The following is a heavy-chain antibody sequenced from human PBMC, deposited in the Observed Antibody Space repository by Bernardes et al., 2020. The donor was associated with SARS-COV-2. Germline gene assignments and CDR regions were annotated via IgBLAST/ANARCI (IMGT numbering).Heavy chain of an antibody. D-gene: IGHD2-15*01. J-gene: IGHJ6*02. V-gene: IGHV3-7*01. CDR1: GFTFSSYW. CDR2: IKQDGSEK. CDR3: ARAGPHCSGGSCYSTYYYYGMDV. Sequence: GGSLRLSCAASGFTFSSYWMSWVRQAPGKGLEWVANIKQDGSEKYYVDSVKGRFTLSRDNAKNSLYLQMNSLRAEDTAVYYCARAGPHCSGGSCYSTYYYYGMDVWGQGTTVTVSS.